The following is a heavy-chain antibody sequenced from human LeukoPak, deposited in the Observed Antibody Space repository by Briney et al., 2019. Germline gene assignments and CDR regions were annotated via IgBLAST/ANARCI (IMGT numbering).Heavy chain of an antibody. D-gene: IGHD3-3*01. Sequence: PSETLSLTCTVSGGSISSGSYDWSWIRQHPGKGLEWIGYIYYSGSTYYNPSLKSRVTISVDTSKNQFSLKLSSVTAADTAVYYCTRSGKYYDAIDYWGQGTLVTVSS. CDR3: TRSGKYYDAIDY. J-gene: IGHJ4*02. CDR1: GGSISSGSYD. V-gene: IGHV4-31*03. CDR2: IYYSGST.